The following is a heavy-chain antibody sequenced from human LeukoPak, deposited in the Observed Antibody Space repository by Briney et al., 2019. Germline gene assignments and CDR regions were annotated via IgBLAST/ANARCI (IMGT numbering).Heavy chain of an antibody. V-gene: IGHV4-59*01. CDR1: GGSISSYY. D-gene: IGHD3-10*01. Sequence: PSETLSLTCTVSGGSISSYYWSWIRQPPGKGLEWIGYIYYSGSTNYNPSRKSRVTISVDTSKNQFSLKLSSVTAADTAVYYCARGWQVVRGAIIQTASFDYWGQGTLVTVSS. CDR3: ARGWQVVRGAIIQTASFDY. CDR2: IYYSGST. J-gene: IGHJ4*02.